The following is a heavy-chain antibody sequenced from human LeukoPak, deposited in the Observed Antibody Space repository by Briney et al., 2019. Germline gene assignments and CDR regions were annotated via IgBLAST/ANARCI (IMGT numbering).Heavy chain of an antibody. Sequence: PGGSLKLSCAASGFTFSNHYMSWIRQAPGKGLEWVSYITSSNSGGFYADSVKGRFTISRDNAKNSLYLQMNSLRVEDTAVYYCARDGDTTSKVDYLGQGTLVTVSS. CDR1: GFTFSNHY. V-gene: IGHV3-11*01. J-gene: IGHJ4*02. CDR3: ARDGDTTSKVDY. CDR2: ITSSNSGG. D-gene: IGHD4-11*01.